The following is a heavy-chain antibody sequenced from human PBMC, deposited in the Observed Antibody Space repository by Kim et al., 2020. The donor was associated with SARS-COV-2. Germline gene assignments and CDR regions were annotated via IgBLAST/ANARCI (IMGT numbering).Heavy chain of an antibody. CDR3: AKEMVGATTSFYYYGMDV. CDR2: ISYDGSNK. V-gene: IGHV3-30*18. D-gene: IGHD1-26*01. Sequence: GGSLRLSCAASGFTFSSYGMHWVRQAPGKGLEWVAVISYDGSNKYYADSVKGRFTISRDNSKNTLYLQMNSLRAEDTAVYYCAKEMVGATTSFYYYGMDVWGQGTTVTVSS. J-gene: IGHJ6*02. CDR1: GFTFSSYG.